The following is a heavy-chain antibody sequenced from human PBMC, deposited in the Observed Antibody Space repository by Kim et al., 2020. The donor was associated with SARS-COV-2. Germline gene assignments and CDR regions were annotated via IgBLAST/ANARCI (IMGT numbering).Heavy chain of an antibody. V-gene: IGHV4-59*08. CDR1: GGPLFSFY. Sequence: SETLSLTCTVSGGPLFSFYWSWIRQPPGRGLEWIGYIYHSGTTTYNPPLKRRDSISADTSKHYFSLNLTSVTAADTDVYYCARLPLIYDTSSGGYSDYWGQGTLVIVSS. CDR3: ARLPLIYDTSSGGYSDY. D-gene: IGHD3-22*01. CDR2: IYHSGTT. J-gene: IGHJ4*02.